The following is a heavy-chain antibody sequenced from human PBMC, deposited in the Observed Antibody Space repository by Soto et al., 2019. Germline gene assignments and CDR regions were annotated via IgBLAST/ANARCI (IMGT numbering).Heavy chain of an antibody. Sequence: QLQLQESGPGLVKPSETLSLTCSVSGDSINSDKYYWGWIRQPPGKGLEWIGSIYYRGNTYYNPSLQTRVTISLDKSKSQFSLKLNSVTAADSAVYFCARLEGLATISYYFDFWGLGALVTVSS. V-gene: IGHV4-39*01. CDR1: GDSINSDKYY. J-gene: IGHJ4*02. D-gene: IGHD3-9*01. CDR3: ARLEGLATISYYFDF. CDR2: IYYRGNT.